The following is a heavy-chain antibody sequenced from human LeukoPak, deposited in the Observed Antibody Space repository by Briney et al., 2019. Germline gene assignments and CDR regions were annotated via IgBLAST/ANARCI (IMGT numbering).Heavy chain of an antibody. J-gene: IGHJ4*02. CDR1: GFIFRSYW. V-gene: IGHV3-7*03. D-gene: IGHD4-17*01. Sequence: GGSLRLSCAASGFIFRSYWMGWVRQAPGKGLEWVASINQNGNEKYYVGSVKGRFTISRDNAKNSLSLQMNSLKAEDTAVYYCARDTHGEFDFWGQGLLVTVSS. CDR2: INQNGNEK. CDR3: ARDTHGEFDF.